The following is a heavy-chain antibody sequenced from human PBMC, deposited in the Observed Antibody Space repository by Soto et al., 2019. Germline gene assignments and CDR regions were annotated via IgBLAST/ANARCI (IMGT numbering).Heavy chain of an antibody. D-gene: IGHD2-15*01. V-gene: IGHV3-9*01. Sequence: GGSLRLSCAASGFTFDDYAMHWVRQAPGKGLEWVSGISWNSGSIGYADSVKGRFTISRDNAKNSLYLQMNSLRAEDTALYYCAKEYCSGGSCSSDAFDIWGQGTMVTVSS. CDR3: AKEYCSGGSCSSDAFDI. CDR2: ISWNSGSI. J-gene: IGHJ3*02. CDR1: GFTFDDYA.